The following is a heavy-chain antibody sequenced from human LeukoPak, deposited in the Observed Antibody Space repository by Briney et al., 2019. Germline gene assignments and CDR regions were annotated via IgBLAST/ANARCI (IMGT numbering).Heavy chain of an antibody. CDR3: ARHYSTGDYPLDY. J-gene: IGHJ4*02. CDR2: IYYSGST. Sequence: SETLSLTCTVSGGSISSSSYYWGWIRQPPGKGLEWIGSIYYSGSTYYNPSLKSRVTISVDTSKNQFSLKLSSVTAADTAVYYCARHYSTGDYPLDYWGQGTLVTVSS. CDR1: GGSISSSSYY. V-gene: IGHV4-39*01. D-gene: IGHD4-17*01.